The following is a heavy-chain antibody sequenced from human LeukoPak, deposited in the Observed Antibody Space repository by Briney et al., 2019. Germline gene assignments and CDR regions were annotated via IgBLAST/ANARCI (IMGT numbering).Heavy chain of an antibody. Sequence: GRSLRLSCAASGFTFSSYAMHWVRQAPGKGLEWVAVISYDGSNKYYADSVKGRFTISRDNSKNTLYLQMNSLRAEDTAVYYCARDRHGDYSPDYYYYGVDVWGKGTTVTVSS. CDR3: ARDRHGDYSPDYYYYGVDV. CDR1: GFTFSSYA. CDR2: ISYDGSNK. V-gene: IGHV3-30-3*01. J-gene: IGHJ6*04. D-gene: IGHD4-17*01.